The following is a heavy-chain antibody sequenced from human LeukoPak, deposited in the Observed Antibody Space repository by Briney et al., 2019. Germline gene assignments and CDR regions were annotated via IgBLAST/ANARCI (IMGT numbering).Heavy chain of an antibody. D-gene: IGHD2-15*01. J-gene: IGHJ4*02. CDR3: ARLSLGYCSGGSCYMYDY. V-gene: IGHV3-48*01. Sequence: GGSLRLSCAASGFTFSSYSMNWVRQAPGKGLEWVSYISSSSSTIYYADSVKGRFTISRDNAKNSLCLQMNSLRAEDTAVYYCARLSLGYCSGGSCYMYDYWGQGTLVTVSS. CDR2: ISSSSSTI. CDR1: GFTFSSYS.